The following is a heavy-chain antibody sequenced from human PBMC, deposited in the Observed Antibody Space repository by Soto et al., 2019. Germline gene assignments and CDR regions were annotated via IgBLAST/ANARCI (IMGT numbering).Heavy chain of an antibody. CDR3: ARDFCSGGSCYSWEINQAFDY. D-gene: IGHD2-15*01. V-gene: IGHV3-33*01. CDR1: GFTFRSYG. Sequence: PGGSLRLSCAASGFTFRSYGMHWVRQAPGKGLEWVAVIWNDGSERYYADSVKGRFTISRDNSKNTLDLQMNSLRAEDTAVYYCARDFCSGGSCYSWEINQAFDYWGQGTLVTVSS. CDR2: IWNDGSER. J-gene: IGHJ4*02.